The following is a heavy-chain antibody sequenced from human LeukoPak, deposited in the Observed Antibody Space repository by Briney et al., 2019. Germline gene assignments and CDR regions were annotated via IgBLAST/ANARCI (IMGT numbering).Heavy chain of an antibody. CDR1: GYNFTIYW. J-gene: IGHJ1*01. V-gene: IGHV5-51*01. Sequence: GESLKISCKGPGYNFTIYWIGWVRQMPGKGLEWMGVIYPGDSDTRYSPSFQGQVTISVDKSNSTAYLQWSSLKASDTAIYYCARRDYTSGRTYFHHWGQGTLVTVSS. CDR3: ARRDYTSGRTYFHH. CDR2: IYPGDSDT. D-gene: IGHD6-19*01.